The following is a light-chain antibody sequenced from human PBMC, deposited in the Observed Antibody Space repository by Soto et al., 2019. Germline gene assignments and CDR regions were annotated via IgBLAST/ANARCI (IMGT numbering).Light chain of an antibody. Sequence: AIRMTQSPSSFSASTGDRVTITCRASQGISSYLAWYQQKPGKAPKLLIYAASTLQSGVPSRFSGSGSGTDFTLTISCLHSEDFATYYCQQYYSYTRTFGQGTKVDIK. CDR2: AAS. CDR1: QGISSY. V-gene: IGKV1-8*01. CDR3: QQYYSYTRT. J-gene: IGKJ1*01.